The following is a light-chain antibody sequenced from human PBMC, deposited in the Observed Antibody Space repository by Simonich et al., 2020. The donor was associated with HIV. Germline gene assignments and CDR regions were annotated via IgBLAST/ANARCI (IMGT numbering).Light chain of an antibody. CDR3: QQYNNWPIT. CDR2: GAS. Sequence: EIVMTKSTPPLSATPGEKATISCRTGQRVSSALAWYHQEPGQAPRLLIYGASTRATGIPARFSGSWSGTEFTLTISSLQSEDFAVYYCQQYNNWPITFGQGTRLEIK. V-gene: IGKV3-15*01. CDR1: QRVSSA. J-gene: IGKJ5*01.